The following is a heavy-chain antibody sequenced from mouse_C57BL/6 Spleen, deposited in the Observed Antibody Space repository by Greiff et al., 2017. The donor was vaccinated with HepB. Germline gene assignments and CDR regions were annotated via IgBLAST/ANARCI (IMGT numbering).Heavy chain of an antibody. D-gene: IGHD1-1*01. J-gene: IGHJ4*01. V-gene: IGHV1-39*01. CDR3: ARSYDVVGEYYAMDY. Sequence: LVESGPELVKPGASVKISCKASGYSFTDYNMNWVKQSNGKSLEWIGVINPNYGTTSYNQKFKGKATLTVDQSSSTAYMQLNSLTSEDSAVYYCARSYDVVGEYYAMDYWGQGTSVTVSS. CDR2: INPNYGTT. CDR1: GYSFTDYN.